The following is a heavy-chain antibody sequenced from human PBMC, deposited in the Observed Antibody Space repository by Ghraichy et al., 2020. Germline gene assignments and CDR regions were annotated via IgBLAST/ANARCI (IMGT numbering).Heavy chain of an antibody. CDR2: IYSGGST. CDR1: GFAFSGYA. Sequence: GGSLRLSCTASGFAFSGYAMTWVRQAPGKGLEWVSVIYSGGSTYYAHSVKGRFTLSRDTSKNTLYLQMNSLRAEDTAVYYCARDPASAAGLGGQGTLVTVSS. D-gene: IGHD1-14*01. J-gene: IGHJ4*02. V-gene: IGHV3-53*01. CDR3: ARDPASAAGL.